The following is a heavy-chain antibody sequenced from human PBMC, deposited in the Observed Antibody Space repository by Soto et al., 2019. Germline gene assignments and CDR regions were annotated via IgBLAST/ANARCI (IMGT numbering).Heavy chain of an antibody. D-gene: IGHD1-7*01. CDR3: ASRQPKEGQSLLLELEYYYYMDV. J-gene: IGHJ6*03. V-gene: IGHV1-8*01. CDR1: GYTFTSYD. CDR2: MNPNSGNT. Sequence: GASVKVSCKASGYTFTSYDINWVRQATGQGLEWMGWMNPNSGNTGYAQKFQGRVTMTRNTSISTAYMELSSLRSEDTAVYYCASRQPKEGQSLLLELEYYYYMDVWGKGTTVTVSS.